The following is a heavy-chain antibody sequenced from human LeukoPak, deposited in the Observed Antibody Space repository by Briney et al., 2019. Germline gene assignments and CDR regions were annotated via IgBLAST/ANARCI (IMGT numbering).Heavy chain of an antibody. V-gene: IGHV3-23*01. D-gene: IGHD4-17*01. J-gene: IGHJ6*02. CDR2: ISGSGDST. CDR1: GFTFSNYA. CDR3: AAGWGTTVTSSFYYGMDV. Sequence: GGSLRLSCAASGFTFSNYAMSWVRQAPGKGLEWVSAISGSGDSTYYADSVKGRFTISRDNSKNTLYLQMNSLRAEDTAVYYCAAGWGTTVTSSFYYGMDVWGQGTTVTVSS.